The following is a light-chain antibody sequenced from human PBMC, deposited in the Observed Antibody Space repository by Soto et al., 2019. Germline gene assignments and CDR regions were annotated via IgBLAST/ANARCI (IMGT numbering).Light chain of an antibody. J-gene: IGKJ4*01. V-gene: IGKV3-11*01. CDR1: QSVSSY. Sequence: EIVLTQSPATLSLSPGERATLSCRASQSVSSYLAWYQQKPGQAPRLLIYDASNRATGIPARFSGSGSGTNFTFPISSLEPEDFAVYYCQRRRTWPLTFGGGTKVDIK. CDR3: QRRRTWPLT. CDR2: DAS.